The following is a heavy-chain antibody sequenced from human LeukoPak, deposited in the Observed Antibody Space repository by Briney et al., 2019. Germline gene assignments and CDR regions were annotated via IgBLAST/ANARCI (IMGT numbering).Heavy chain of an antibody. CDR1: GGSISSGSYY. V-gene: IGHV4-61*02. D-gene: IGHD1-1*01. J-gene: IGHJ4*02. Sequence: PSQTLSLTCTVSGGSISSGSYYWSWIRQPAGKGLEWIGRIYTSGSTNYNPSLKSRVTISVDTSKNQFSLKLSSVTAADTAVYYCARGRIERRGSPLGLFGYWGQGTLVTVSS. CDR3: ARGRIERRGSPLGLFGY. CDR2: IYTSGST.